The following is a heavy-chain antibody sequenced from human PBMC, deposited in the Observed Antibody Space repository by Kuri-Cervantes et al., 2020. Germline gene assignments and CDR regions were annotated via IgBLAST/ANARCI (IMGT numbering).Heavy chain of an antibody. J-gene: IGHJ5*02. CDR3: AKDGIIAAAGGNWFDP. Sequence: GGSLRLSCAASGCTFDGYAMHWVRQAPGKGLEWVFGISWNSGSIGYEDSVKGRFTISRDNAKNYLYLQMNSLRAEDTALYYCAKDGIIAAAGGNWFDPWGQGTLVTVSS. V-gene: IGHV3-9*01. CDR1: GCTFDGYA. D-gene: IGHD6-13*01. CDR2: ISWNSGSI.